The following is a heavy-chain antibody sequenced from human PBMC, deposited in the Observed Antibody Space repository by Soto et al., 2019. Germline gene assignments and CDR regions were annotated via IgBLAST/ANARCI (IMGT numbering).Heavy chain of an antibody. CDR1: GDTFSFYS. CDR2: VNPILSLS. V-gene: IGHV1-69*02. J-gene: IGHJ4*02. Sequence: QVQLVQSGAEVKRPGSSVKVSCKASGDTFSFYSINWVRQAPGLGLEWMGRVNPILSLSNYAQRFHGRVTMTADKSTSTAYMVISSLRSADTAIYYCATSYGSGYRAFDYWGQGAQVIVSS. D-gene: IGHD3-10*01. CDR3: ATSYGSGYRAFDY.